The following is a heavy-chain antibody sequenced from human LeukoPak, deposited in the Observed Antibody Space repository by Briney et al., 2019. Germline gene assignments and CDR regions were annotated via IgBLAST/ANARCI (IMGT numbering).Heavy chain of an antibody. CDR2: IYASGTT. D-gene: IGHD2-21*02. Sequence: SETLSLTRTVSGDSISSYYWSWIRQPAGKGLEWIRRIYASGTTNYNPSLKSRVTMSVDTSKNEFSLNLISVTAADTAVFYCARQGMGDHRVFDYWGQGTLVPVSS. V-gene: IGHV4-4*07. CDR3: ARQGMGDHRVFDY. CDR1: GDSISSYY. J-gene: IGHJ4*02.